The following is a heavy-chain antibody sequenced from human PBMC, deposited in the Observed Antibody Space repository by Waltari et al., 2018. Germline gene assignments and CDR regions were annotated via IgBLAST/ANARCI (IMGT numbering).Heavy chain of an antibody. D-gene: IGHD6-19*01. Sequence: QVQLQQWGAGLLKPSETLSLTCAVYGGSFSGYYWSWIRQPPGKGREWIGEINHSGSTNYNPSLKSRVTISVDTSKNQFSLKLSSVTAADTAVYYCARGHRIAVAGTFAYYYGMDVWGQGTTVTVSS. CDR2: INHSGST. J-gene: IGHJ6*02. V-gene: IGHV4-34*01. CDR1: GGSFSGYY. CDR3: ARGHRIAVAGTFAYYYGMDV.